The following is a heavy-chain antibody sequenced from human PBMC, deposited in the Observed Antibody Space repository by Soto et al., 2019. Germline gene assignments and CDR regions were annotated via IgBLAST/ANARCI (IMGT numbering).Heavy chain of an antibody. J-gene: IGHJ4*02. D-gene: IGHD1-26*01. CDR2: MHYNGYT. V-gene: IGHV4-59*08. Sequence: SETLSLTCTVSSDSISNYYCSWFRQPPGKGLEWIGYMHYNGYTSYNPSLRSRVTISVDTSKNQFSLKLTSVTVADTAVYYCARRYGSAIDYWGQGTLVTVSS. CDR3: ARRYGSAIDY. CDR1: SDSISNYY.